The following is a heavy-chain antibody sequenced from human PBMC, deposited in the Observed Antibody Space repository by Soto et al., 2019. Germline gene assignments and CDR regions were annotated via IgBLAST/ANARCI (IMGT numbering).Heavy chain of an antibody. V-gene: IGHV3-33*01. CDR1: GFTFSSYG. CDR2: IWYDGSNK. D-gene: IGHD2-21*02. J-gene: IGHJ4*02. CDR3: ARAFETAIDY. Sequence: QVQLVESGGGVVQPGRSLRLSCAASGFTFSSYGMHWVRQAPGKGLEWVAVIWYDGSNKYYADFVKGRFTISRDNSKNTLYLQMNSLRAEDTAVYYCARAFETAIDYWGQGTLVTVSS.